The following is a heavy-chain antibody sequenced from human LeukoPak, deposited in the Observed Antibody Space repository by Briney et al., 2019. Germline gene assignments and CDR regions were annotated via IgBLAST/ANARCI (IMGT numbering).Heavy chain of an antibody. D-gene: IGHD6-19*01. J-gene: IGHJ5*02. CDR1: GGSISRYY. Sequence: SETLSLTCTVSGGSISRYYWSWIRQPAGKGLEWIGRIYTSGSTNYNPSLKSRVTMSVDTSKNQFSLKLSSVTAADTAVYYCASTIAVAGPNWFDPWGQGTLVTVSS. CDR2: IYTSGST. V-gene: IGHV4-4*07. CDR3: ASTIAVAGPNWFDP.